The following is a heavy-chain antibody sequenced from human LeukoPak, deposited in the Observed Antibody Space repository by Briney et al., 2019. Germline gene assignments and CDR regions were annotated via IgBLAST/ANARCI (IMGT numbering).Heavy chain of an antibody. Sequence: PSETLSLTCTVSGGSVSSGSYYWSWIRQPPGKGLEWIGYIYYSGSTNYNPSLKSRVTISVDTSKNQFSLKLSSATAADTAVYYCARVAGTGYFDYWGQGTLVTVSS. V-gene: IGHV4-61*01. CDR3: ARVAGTGYFDY. J-gene: IGHJ4*02. CDR1: GGSVSSGSYY. D-gene: IGHD6-19*01. CDR2: IYYSGST.